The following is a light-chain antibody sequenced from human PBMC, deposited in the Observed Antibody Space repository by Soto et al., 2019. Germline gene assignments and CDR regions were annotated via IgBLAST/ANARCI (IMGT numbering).Light chain of an antibody. CDR3: QSYDSSLSGYFV. CDR2: DNN. Sequence: QSVLTQPPSVSGAPGQRVTISCTGSSSNIGAGYDVHWYQQLPGTAPKLLIYDNNNRPSGVPDRFSGFKSGTSASLAITGLQAEDEADYYCQSYDSSLSGYFVFGTGTKVTVL. V-gene: IGLV1-40*01. CDR1: SSNIGAGYD. J-gene: IGLJ1*01.